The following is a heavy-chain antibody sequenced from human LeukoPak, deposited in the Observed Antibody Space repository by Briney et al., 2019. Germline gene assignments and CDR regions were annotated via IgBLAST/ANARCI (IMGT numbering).Heavy chain of an antibody. V-gene: IGHV3-23*01. Sequence: GGSLRLSCAASGFTFSSYAMSWVRQAPGKGLEWVSAISGSGGSTYYADSVKGRFTISRDNSKNTLYLQMNSLKTEDTAVYYCTTEITIDAFDIWGQGTMVTVSS. CDR2: ISGSGGST. D-gene: IGHD3-10*01. J-gene: IGHJ3*02. CDR3: TTEITIDAFDI. CDR1: GFTFSSYA.